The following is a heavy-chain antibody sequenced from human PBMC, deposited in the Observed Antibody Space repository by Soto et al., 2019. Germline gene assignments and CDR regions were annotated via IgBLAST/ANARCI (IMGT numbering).Heavy chain of an antibody. CDR3: ARLLAAAGDKDLTFDY. CDR1: GYSFTSYW. V-gene: IGHV5-10-1*01. Sequence: PGESLKISCKGSGYSFTSYWISWVRQMPGKGLEWMGRIDPSDSYTNYSPSFQGHVTISADKSISTAYLQWSSLKASDTAMYYCARLLAAAGDKDLTFDYWGQGTLVPVSS. CDR2: IDPSDSYT. J-gene: IGHJ4*02. D-gene: IGHD6-13*01.